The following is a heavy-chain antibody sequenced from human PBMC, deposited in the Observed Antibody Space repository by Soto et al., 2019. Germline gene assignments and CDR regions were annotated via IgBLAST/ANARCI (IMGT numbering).Heavy chain of an antibody. J-gene: IGHJ3*02. D-gene: IGHD6-6*01. Sequence: GESLKISCAASGFTFSSYSMNWVRQAPGKGLEWVSSISSSSSYIYYADSVKGRFTISRDNAKNSLYLQMNSLRAEDTAVYYCARFGSSSSGDAFDIWGQGTMVTVSS. V-gene: IGHV3-21*01. CDR2: ISSSSSYI. CDR3: ARFGSSSSGDAFDI. CDR1: GFTFSSYS.